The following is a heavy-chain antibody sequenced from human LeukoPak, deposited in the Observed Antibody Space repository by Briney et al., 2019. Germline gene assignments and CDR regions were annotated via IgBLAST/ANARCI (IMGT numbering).Heavy chain of an antibody. CDR2: IYYTGST. J-gene: IGHJ3*01. CDR3: ARHQHCSSTSCPLSV. CDR1: GDSISNYY. D-gene: IGHD2-2*01. V-gene: IGHV4-59*12. Sequence: PSETLSLTCTVSGDSISNYYWTWIRQPPGKGLEWIGYIYYTGSTYYNPSLKSRVTISVDRSKNQFSLKLSSVTAADTAVYYCARHQHCSSTSCPLSVWGQGTMVTVSS.